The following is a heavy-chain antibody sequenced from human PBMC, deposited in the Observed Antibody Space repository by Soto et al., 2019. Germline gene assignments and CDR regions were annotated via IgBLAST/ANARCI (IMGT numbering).Heavy chain of an antibody. CDR1: GDSVSSNSAA. J-gene: IGHJ6*02. CDR2: TYYRSKWYN. V-gene: IGHV6-1*01. CDR3: ARDITEYSSSGYYYYGMDV. Sequence: QVPLQQSGPGLVKPSQTLSLTCAISGDSVSSNSAAWNWIRQSPSRGLEWLGRTYYRSKWYNDYAVSVKSRITINPDTSKNQFSLQLNSVTPEDTAVYYCARDITEYSSSGYYYYGMDVWGQGTTVTVSS. D-gene: IGHD6-6*01.